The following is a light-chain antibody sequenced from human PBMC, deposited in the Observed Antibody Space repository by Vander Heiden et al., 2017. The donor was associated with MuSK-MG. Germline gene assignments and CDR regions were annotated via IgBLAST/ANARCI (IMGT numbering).Light chain of an antibody. V-gene: IGKV3-15*01. CDR1: QSISSK. Sequence: EIVMTQSPATLSVSPGERATLSCRASQSISSKLAWYQQKPGQAPRLLIYDASNRAKGVPDRFSGSGSETEFTLTSSGRQYEDFGVYYEHHDNGLWTFGQGTKVEIK. CDR3: HHDNGLWT. CDR2: DAS. J-gene: IGKJ1*01.